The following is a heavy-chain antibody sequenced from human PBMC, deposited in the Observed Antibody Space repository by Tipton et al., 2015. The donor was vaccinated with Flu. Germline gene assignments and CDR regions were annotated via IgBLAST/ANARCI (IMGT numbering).Heavy chain of an antibody. CDR1: GDSISGFNND. D-gene: IGHD4-11*01. V-gene: IGHV4-61*02. Sequence: LRLSCSVSGDSISGFNNDWSWIRQPAGQGLEWIGRVSSLGNTYYNPFLKGRATLSLDTSKNQISLKVSSVTAADTAVYYCARRSYSNYVSEPKNWFDPWGQGTLVTVSS. CDR2: VSSLGNT. CDR3: ARRSYSNYVSEPKNWFDP. J-gene: IGHJ5*02.